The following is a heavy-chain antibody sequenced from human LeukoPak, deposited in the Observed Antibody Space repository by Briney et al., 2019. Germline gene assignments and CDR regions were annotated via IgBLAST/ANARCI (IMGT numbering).Heavy chain of an antibody. J-gene: IGHJ4*02. CDR2: IYTSGST. Sequence: SETLSLTCTVSGGSISSGSYYWSWIRQPAGKGLEWIGRIYTSGSTNYNPSLKSRVTISVDTSKNQFSLKLSSVTAADTAVYYCAREQGSGYYDSSGYYWGSATPYWGQGTLVTVSS. CDR3: AREQGSGYYDSSGYYWGSATPY. V-gene: IGHV4-61*02. CDR1: GGSISSGSYY. D-gene: IGHD3-22*01.